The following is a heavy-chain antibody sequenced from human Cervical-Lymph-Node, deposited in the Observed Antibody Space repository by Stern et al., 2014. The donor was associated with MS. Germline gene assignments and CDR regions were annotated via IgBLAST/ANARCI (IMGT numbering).Heavy chain of an antibody. J-gene: IGHJ5*02. D-gene: IGHD1-26*01. CDR1: GFSLTTSGVG. V-gene: IGHV2-5*02. Sequence: QITLKESGPTLVKPTQTLTLTCDFSGFSLTTSGVGVGWIRQPPGKALEWLALLYWDHEKRYSPSMTNRLSIITDTAKNQVVLTMTNMDPVDTGTYYCAHRSTSVAGAWASWGQGILVVVSS. CDR3: AHRSTSVAGAWAS. CDR2: LYWDHEK.